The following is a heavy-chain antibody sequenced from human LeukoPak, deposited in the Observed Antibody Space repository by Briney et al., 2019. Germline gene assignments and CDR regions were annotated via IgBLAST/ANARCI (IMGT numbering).Heavy chain of an antibody. CDR1: GGTFSRYA. CDR2: IIPIFGTA. Sequence: SVKVSCKDSGGTFSRYAISWVRQAPGQGLEWMEGIIPIFGTANYAQKFQGRLTITADKSTSTAYMELSSLRSEDTAVYYCARDNDCSSTSCYGSLGLWGQGTLVTVSS. CDR3: ARDNDCSSTSCYGSLGL. J-gene: IGHJ4*02. V-gene: IGHV1-69*06. D-gene: IGHD2-2*01.